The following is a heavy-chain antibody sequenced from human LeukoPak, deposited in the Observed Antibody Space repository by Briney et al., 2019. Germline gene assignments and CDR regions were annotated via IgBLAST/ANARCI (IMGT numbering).Heavy chain of an antibody. V-gene: IGHV1-69*13. D-gene: IGHD5-12*01. CDR1: GGTFSSYA. CDR2: IIPIFGTA. CDR3: ARSGIVVTIGEDYYYYGMDV. Sequence: SVKVSRKASGGTFSSYAISWVRQAPGQGLEWMGGIIPIFGTANYAQKFQGRVTITADESTSTAYMELSSLRSEDTAVYYCARSGIVVTIGEDYYYYGMDVWGKGTTVTVSS. J-gene: IGHJ6*04.